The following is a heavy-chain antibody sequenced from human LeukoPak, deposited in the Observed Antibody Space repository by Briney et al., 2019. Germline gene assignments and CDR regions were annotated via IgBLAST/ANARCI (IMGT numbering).Heavy chain of an antibody. CDR1: GYTFTGYY. CDR2: INPSGGST. J-gene: IGHJ3*02. V-gene: IGHV1-46*01. Sequence: ASVKVSCKASGYTFTGYYMHWVRQAPGQGLEWMGIINPSGGSTSYAQKFQGRVTMTRDTSTSTVYMELSSLRSEDTAVYYCARDAPMVPAAMFAFDIWGQGTMVTVSS. CDR3: ARDAPMVPAAMFAFDI. D-gene: IGHD2-2*01.